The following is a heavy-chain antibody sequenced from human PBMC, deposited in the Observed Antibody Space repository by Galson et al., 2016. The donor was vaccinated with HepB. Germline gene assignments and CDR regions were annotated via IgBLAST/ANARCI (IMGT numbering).Heavy chain of an antibody. D-gene: IGHD1-7*01. CDR3: ARMVGAARGFSVVMWNFALDV. Sequence: PALVKPTQTLTLTCTFSGFSLNTRGMSIAWIRQPPGKALEWLARIDWDDDKYYNTSLKTRLTISKDTSKNQVVLAMTNVDPVDTATYYCARMVGAARGFSVVMWNFALDVWGQGTTVTVSS. CDR2: IDWDDDK. CDR1: GFSLNTRGMS. V-gene: IGHV2-70*11. J-gene: IGHJ6*02.